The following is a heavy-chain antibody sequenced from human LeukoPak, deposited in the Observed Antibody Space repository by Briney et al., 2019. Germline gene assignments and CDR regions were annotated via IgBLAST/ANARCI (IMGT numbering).Heavy chain of an antibody. CDR1: VGSFGAHY. CDR2: IDHSGST. V-gene: IGHV4-34*01. D-gene: IGHD1-26*01. CDR3: AREASGSPEYFDS. J-gene: IGHJ4*02. Sequence: PSETLSLTCAVYVGSFGAHYWSWIRQPPGKGLEWIGDIDHSGSTNYNPSLKSRVTMSVDTSKNQFSLKLNSVTAADTAVYYCAREASGSPEYFDSWGRGTLVTVSS.